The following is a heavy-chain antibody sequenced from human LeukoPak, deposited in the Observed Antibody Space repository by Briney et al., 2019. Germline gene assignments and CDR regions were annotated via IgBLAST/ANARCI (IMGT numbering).Heavy chain of an antibody. Sequence: GGSLRLSCAASGFTFDESAMHWVRHAPGKGLEWVSGIGWDSNSIIYADSVKGRFTISRDNAKNSLYLQMNSLRAEDTALYYCAKAVAAPGAFDIWGQGTVVTVSS. CDR1: GFTFDESA. J-gene: IGHJ3*02. V-gene: IGHV3-9*01. CDR2: IGWDSNSI. CDR3: AKAVAAPGAFDI. D-gene: IGHD6-19*01.